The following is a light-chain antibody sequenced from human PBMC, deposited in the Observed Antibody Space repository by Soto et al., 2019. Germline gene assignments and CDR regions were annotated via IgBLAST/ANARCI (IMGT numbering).Light chain of an antibody. Sequence: DIQMTQSPSSVSASVGDRVTITCRASQGFSSWLAWYQQKPGKAPKFLIYAASSLQSGVPSRFSGSGSGTDFSLSISSLQHEDFATFYYQQGNSFLLTFGPGTKVDIK. CDR1: QGFSSW. J-gene: IGKJ3*01. CDR3: QQGNSFLLT. CDR2: AAS. V-gene: IGKV1-12*01.